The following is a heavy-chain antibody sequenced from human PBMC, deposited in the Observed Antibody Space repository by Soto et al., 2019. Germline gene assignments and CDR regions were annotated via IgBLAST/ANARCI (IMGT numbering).Heavy chain of an antibody. J-gene: IGHJ6*02. D-gene: IGHD3-22*01. CDR1: GYTFTSYY. Sequence: ASVKVSCKASGYTFTSYYMHWVRQAPGQGLEWMGIINPSGGSTSYAQKFQGRVTMTRDTSTSTVYMELSSLRSEDTAVYYCARNYYDSSGYYVNSYGMDVWGQGTTVTVSS. CDR3: ARNYYDSSGYYVNSYGMDV. V-gene: IGHV1-46*01. CDR2: INPSGGST.